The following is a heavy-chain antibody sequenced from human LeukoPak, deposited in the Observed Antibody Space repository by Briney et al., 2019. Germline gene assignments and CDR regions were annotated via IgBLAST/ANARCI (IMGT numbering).Heavy chain of an antibody. J-gene: IGHJ4*02. V-gene: IGHV1-18*01. CDR2: ISAYNDNT. Sequence: ASVKVSCKASGYTSGYTFSSNTFSWVRQAPGQGLEWMGWISAYNDNTNYAQKLQGRVTMTTDTSTSTAYMELRSLTSDDTAAYYCARAAYYSSGWPLDYWGQGTLVTVSS. D-gene: IGHD6-19*01. CDR1: GYTSGYTFSSNT. CDR3: ARAAYYSSGWPLDY.